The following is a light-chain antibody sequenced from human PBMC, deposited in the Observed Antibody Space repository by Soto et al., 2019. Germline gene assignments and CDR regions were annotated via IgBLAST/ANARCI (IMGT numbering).Light chain of an antibody. V-gene: IGKV1-39*01. J-gene: IGKJ2*01. CDR3: EQSYSTPYT. CDR1: QSISSS. CDR2: AAS. Sequence: DIQMTQSPSSLSASVGDRVTITCRASQSISSSLNWYQQKPGKAPKLLIYAASSLQSGVPSRFSGSGSGTDFTLTISSLQPEDFATYYCEQSYSTPYTVGQGTKLEIK.